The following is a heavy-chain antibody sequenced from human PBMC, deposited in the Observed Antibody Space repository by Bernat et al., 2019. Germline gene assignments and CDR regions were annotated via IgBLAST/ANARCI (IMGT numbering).Heavy chain of an antibody. V-gene: IGHV3-48*01. CDR1: GFTFSSYS. CDR2: ISSSSTI. Sequence: EVQLVESGGGLVQPGGSLRLSCAASGFTFSSYSMNWVRQAPGKGLEWVSYISSSSTIYYADSVKGRFTISRDNAKNSLYLQMNSLRAEDTAVYYCARVALRGYDYWGQGTLVTVSS. CDR3: ARVALRGYDY. J-gene: IGHJ4*02. D-gene: IGHD4-23*01.